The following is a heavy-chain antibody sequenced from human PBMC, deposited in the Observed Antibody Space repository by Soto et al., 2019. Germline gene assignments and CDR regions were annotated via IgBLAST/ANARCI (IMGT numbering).Heavy chain of an antibody. CDR2: IYYSGST. CDR3: ARVADCSGGRCYFSVDY. D-gene: IGHD2-15*01. Sequence: LSLTCTVSGGSISSGGYYWSWIRQHPGKGLEWIGYIYYSGSTYYNPSLKSRVTTSVDTSKNQFSLKLSSVTAADTAVYYCARVADCSGGRCYFSVDYWGQGTLVTVS. CDR1: GGSISSGGYY. J-gene: IGHJ4*02. V-gene: IGHV4-30-4*08.